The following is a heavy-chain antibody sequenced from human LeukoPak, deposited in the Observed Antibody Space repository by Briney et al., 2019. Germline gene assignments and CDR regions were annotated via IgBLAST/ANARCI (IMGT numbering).Heavy chain of an antibody. J-gene: IGHJ4*02. CDR1: GFTFSGSA. V-gene: IGHV3-73*01. CDR3: TRLAPYCSGGSCYSFEGPY. CDR2: IRSKANSYAT. D-gene: IGHD2-15*01. Sequence: TGGSLRLSCAASGFTFSGSAMHWVRQASGKGLEWVGRIRSKANSYATAYAASVKGRFTISRDDSKNTAYLQMDSLKTEDTAVYYCTRLAPYCSGGSCYSFEGPYWGQGTLVTVSS.